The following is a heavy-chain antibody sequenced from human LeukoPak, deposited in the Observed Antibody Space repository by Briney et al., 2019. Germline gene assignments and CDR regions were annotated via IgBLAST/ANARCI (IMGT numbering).Heavy chain of an antibody. V-gene: IGHV3-33*08. D-gene: IGHD6-19*01. CDR2: IWYDGSNR. Sequence: GGSLRLSCAASGFTVSSNYMSWVRQAPGKGLEWVAVIWYDGSNRYYAASVTGRFTISRDNSKNTLYLQMNSLRAEDTAVYYCARGARSGWFRGDYWGQGSLVTVSS. CDR3: ARGARSGWFRGDY. CDR1: GFTVSSNY. J-gene: IGHJ4*02.